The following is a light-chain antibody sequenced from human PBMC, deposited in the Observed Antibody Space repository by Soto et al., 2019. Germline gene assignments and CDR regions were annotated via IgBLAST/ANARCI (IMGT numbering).Light chain of an antibody. V-gene: IGLV1-40*01. Sequence: QSVLTQSPSVSGAPGQRVTISCTGSTSNIGSNYDVHWYQQIPGTAPKLLIYGNNNRPSGVPDRFSGSKSATSASLAITGLQADDEADYYCQSYDSRLSAVVFGGGTKVTVL. CDR3: QSYDSRLSAVV. CDR1: TSNIGSNYD. J-gene: IGLJ2*01. CDR2: GNN.